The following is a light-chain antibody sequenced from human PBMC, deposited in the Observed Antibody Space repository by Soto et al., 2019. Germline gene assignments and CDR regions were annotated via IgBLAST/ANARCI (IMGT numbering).Light chain of an antibody. Sequence: QSALTQPASVSGSPGQSITISCTGTSSDVGSYNLVSWYQQHPGKAPKLMIYEGSKRPSGVSNRFSGSKSGNMASLTSSGLQAEDEADYYCCSYAGSSTSYVFGTGTKLTVL. CDR2: EGS. CDR3: CSYAGSSTSYV. V-gene: IGLV2-23*01. CDR1: SSDVGSYNL. J-gene: IGLJ1*01.